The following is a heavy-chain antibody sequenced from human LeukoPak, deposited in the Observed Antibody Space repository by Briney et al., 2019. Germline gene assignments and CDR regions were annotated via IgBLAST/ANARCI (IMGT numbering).Heavy chain of an antibody. D-gene: IGHD3-10*01. V-gene: IGHV4-31*03. CDR2: IYYSGSN. CDR1: GGSLSSDNYY. CDR3: ARDGPRMVRAAYFDI. Sequence: SETLSLTCTVSGGSLSSDNYYWSWIRQHPVKGLEWFGYIYYSGSNYYNPSLKSRVTISVDTSKNQFSLKLSSVTAADTAVYYCARDGPRMVRAAYFDIWGRGTLVTVSS. J-gene: IGHJ2*01.